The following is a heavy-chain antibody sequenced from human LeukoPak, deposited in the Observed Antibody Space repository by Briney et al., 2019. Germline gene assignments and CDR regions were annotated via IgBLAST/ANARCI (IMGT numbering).Heavy chain of an antibody. J-gene: IGHJ3*02. V-gene: IGHV4-38-2*02. CDR2: IYHSGST. D-gene: IGHD6-19*01. Sequence: SETLSLTCTVSGYSISSGYYWGWIRQPPGKGLEWIGSIYHSGSTYYNPSLKSRVTISVDTSKNQFSLKLSSVTAADTAVYYCARHKYSSGWPPEGAFDIWGQGTMVTVSS. CDR1: GYSISSGYY. CDR3: ARHKYSSGWPPEGAFDI.